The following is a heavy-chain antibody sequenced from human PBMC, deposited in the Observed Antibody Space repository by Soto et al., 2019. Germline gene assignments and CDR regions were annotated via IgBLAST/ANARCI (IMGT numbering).Heavy chain of an antibody. CDR2: VSTSGRST. J-gene: IGHJ4*02. D-gene: IGHD2-15*01. CDR3: VKQAHGLDGVAFDY. V-gene: IGHV3-64D*06. Sequence: GGSLRLSCSASGFIFSESTIYWVRQVPGKGLEAISAVSTSGRSTYYADSVKDRFTISRDNSKNTLFLQMGSLRPEDTAIYYCVKQAHGLDGVAFDYWGQGAQVTVSS. CDR1: GFIFSEST.